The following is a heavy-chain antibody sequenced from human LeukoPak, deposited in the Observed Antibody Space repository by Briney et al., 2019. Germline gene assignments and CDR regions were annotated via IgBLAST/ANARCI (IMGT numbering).Heavy chain of an antibody. CDR3: ARGHSSSWYIGGRDAFDI. D-gene: IGHD6-13*01. V-gene: IGHV1-8*01. CDR2: RNLNSGTT. J-gene: IGHJ3*02. Sequence: ASVNLSCKASGYSFTSYDINWVRQATGPGHERVGCRNLNSGTTGYAQKFQGRVTMTRNTSISTAYMELSSLRSEDTAVYYCARGHSSSWYIGGRDAFDIWGQGTMVTVSS. CDR1: GYSFTSYD.